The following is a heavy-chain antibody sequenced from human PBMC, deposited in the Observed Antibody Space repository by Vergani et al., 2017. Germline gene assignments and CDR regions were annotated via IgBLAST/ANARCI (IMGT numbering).Heavy chain of an antibody. V-gene: IGHV1-69*13. CDR3: ARDHGYYDILTGSTQDY. CDR1: DGTFSSYA. D-gene: IGHD3-9*01. Sequence: QVQLVQSGAEVKKPGSSVKVSCKASDGTFSSYAISWVRQAPGQGLEWMGRIIPIFGTANYAQKFQGRVTITADASTSTAYMELSSLRSEDTAVYYCARDHGYYDILTGSTQDYWGQGTLVTVSS. CDR2: IIPIFGTA. J-gene: IGHJ4*02.